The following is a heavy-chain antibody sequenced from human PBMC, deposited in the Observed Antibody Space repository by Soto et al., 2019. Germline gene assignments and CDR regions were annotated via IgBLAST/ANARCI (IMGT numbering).Heavy chain of an antibody. D-gene: IGHD3-10*01. J-gene: IGHJ3*02. V-gene: IGHV3-23*01. CDR2: ISGSGGST. Sequence: GGSLRLSCAASGFTFSSYAMSWVRQAPGKGLEWVSAISGSGGSTYYADSVKGRFTISRDNSKNTLYLQMNSLRAEDTAVYFCAKDTINGGPVRGGLDALDTGGKGPMV. CDR1: GFTFSSYA. CDR3: AKDTINGGPVRGGLDALDT.